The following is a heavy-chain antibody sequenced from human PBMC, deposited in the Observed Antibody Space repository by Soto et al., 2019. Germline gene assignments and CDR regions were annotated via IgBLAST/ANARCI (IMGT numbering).Heavy chain of an antibody. J-gene: IGHJ4*02. V-gene: IGHV4-39*07. D-gene: IGHD3-9*01. Sequence: KPSETLSLTCTVSGGSISSSTYYWGWMRQPPGKGPEWIASFFIGGNTYYNPSLKSRVTISVDTSKNQFSLKLSSVTAANTAVYYCARARRSAYDILTGYYTPPRCFDYWGQGTLVTVSS. CDR2: FFIGGNT. CDR3: ARARRSAYDILTGYYTPPRCFDY. CDR1: GGSISSSTYY.